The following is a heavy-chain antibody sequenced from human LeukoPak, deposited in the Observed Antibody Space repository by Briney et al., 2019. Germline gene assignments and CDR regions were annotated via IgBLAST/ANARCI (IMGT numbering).Heavy chain of an antibody. D-gene: IGHD3-10*01. CDR1: GGTFSSYA. Sequence: ASVKVSCKASGGTFSSYAISWVRQAPGQGLEWMGRIIPILGIASYAQKFQGRVTITADKSTSTAHMELSSLRSEDTAVYYCATCYYGSDSNWFDPWGQGTLVTVSS. V-gene: IGHV1-69*04. J-gene: IGHJ5*02. CDR3: ATCYYGSDSNWFDP. CDR2: IIPILGIA.